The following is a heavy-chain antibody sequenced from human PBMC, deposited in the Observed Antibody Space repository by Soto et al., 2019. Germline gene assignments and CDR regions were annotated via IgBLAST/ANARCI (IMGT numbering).Heavy chain of an antibody. D-gene: IGHD2-15*01. Sequence: VKVSCKASGYTFTGYAMHWVRQAPGQRLEWMGWINAGNGNTKYSQKFQGRVTITRDTSASTAYMELSSLRSEDTAVYYCARGPGGPDGPGDYWGQGTLVTVSS. CDR1: GYTFTGYA. J-gene: IGHJ4*02. CDR2: INAGNGNT. CDR3: ARGPGGPDGPGDY. V-gene: IGHV1-3*01.